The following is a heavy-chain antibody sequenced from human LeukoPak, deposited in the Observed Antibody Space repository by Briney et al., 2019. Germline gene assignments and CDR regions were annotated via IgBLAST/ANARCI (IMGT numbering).Heavy chain of an antibody. CDR1: GYTFTGYY. D-gene: IGHD6-19*01. J-gene: IGHJ4*02. V-gene: IGHV1-69*13. CDR2: INPIFGTA. CDR3: AVLPGIAVAGTALTDY. Sequence: SVKVSCKASGYTFTGYYMHWVRQAPGQGLEWMGWINPIFGTANYAQKFQGRVTITADESTSTAYMELSSLRSEDTAVYYCAVLPGIAVAGTALTDYWGQGTLVTVSS.